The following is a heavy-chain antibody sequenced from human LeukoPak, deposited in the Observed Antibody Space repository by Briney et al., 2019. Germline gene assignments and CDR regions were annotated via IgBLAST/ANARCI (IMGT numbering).Heavy chain of an antibody. CDR1: GGTFSSYA. CDR2: IIPILGIA. D-gene: IGHD6-6*01. J-gene: IGHJ6*03. V-gene: IGHV1-69*04. CDR3: ARSLIAARMNYYYYYMDV. Sequence: SVKVSCKASGGTFSSYAISWVRQAPGQGLEWMGRIIPILGIANYAQKFQGRVTITADKSTSTAYMELSSLRSEDTAVYYCARSLIAARMNYYYYYMDVWGKGTTVTVSS.